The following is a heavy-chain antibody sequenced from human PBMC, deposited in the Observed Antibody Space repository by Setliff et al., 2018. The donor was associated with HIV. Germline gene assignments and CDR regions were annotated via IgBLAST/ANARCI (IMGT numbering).Heavy chain of an antibody. V-gene: IGHV3-30*03. D-gene: IGHD5-18*01. CDR2: ISYHEKDT. Sequence: SGGSLRLSCGASGFTFSNYGMHWVRRAPGKGLEWVASISYHEKDTFYADSVKGRFTISRDNSKNMLYLQMTSLTAEDTATYYCVTERGYTYGYGRRYAFDVWGQGTMVTVSS. CDR1: GFTFSNYG. J-gene: IGHJ3*01. CDR3: VTERGYTYGYGRRYAFDV.